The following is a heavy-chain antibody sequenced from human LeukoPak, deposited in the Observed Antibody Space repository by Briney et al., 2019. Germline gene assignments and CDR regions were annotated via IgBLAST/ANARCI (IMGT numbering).Heavy chain of an antibody. CDR3: VTMEVAGTTESGFDP. CDR2: IYYSGST. CDR1: GGSISSGDYY. Sequence: PSETLSLTCTVSGGSISSGDYYWSWIRQPPGKGLEWIGYIYYSGSTYYNPSLKSRVTISVDTSKNQFSLKLSSVTAADTAVYYCVTMEVAGTTESGFDPWGPGNPGHRLL. J-gene: IGHJ5*02. D-gene: IGHD1-1*01. V-gene: IGHV4-30-4*01.